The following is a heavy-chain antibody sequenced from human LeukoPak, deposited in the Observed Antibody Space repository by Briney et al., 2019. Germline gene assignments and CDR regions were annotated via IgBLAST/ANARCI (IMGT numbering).Heavy chain of an antibody. V-gene: IGHV3-7*01. CDR3: AKDWYYYDSSGYYYGGLDY. CDR1: GFTFSNYW. CDR2: IKPDGRDK. Sequence: PGGSLRLSCAASGFTFSNYWMTWVRQAPGKGLEWVANIKPDGRDKYYVDSVEGRFTISRDNAKNSLYLQMNSLRAEDTAVYYCAKDWYYYDSSGYYYGGLDYWGQGTLVTVSS. D-gene: IGHD3-22*01. J-gene: IGHJ4*02.